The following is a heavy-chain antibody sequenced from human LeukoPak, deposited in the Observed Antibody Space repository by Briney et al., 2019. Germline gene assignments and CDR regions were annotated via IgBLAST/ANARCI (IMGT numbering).Heavy chain of an antibody. D-gene: IGHD3-10*01. Sequence: GGSLRLSCAASGFSFNSYPMHWVRQAPGKALEWVAVISNDGNNKYYADSVKGRFTISRDNSNNTLSLQMNGLRVEDTAVYYCARPDDSESFYRANHYWGRGTLVTVS. CDR3: ARPDDSESFYRANHY. V-gene: IGHV3-30*04. J-gene: IGHJ4*02. CDR1: GFSFNSYP. CDR2: ISNDGNNK.